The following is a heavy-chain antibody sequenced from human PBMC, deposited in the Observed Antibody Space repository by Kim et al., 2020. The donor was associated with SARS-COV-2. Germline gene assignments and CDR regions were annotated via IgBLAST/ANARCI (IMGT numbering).Heavy chain of an antibody. CDR2: IYSRGST. J-gene: IGHJ6*02. D-gene: IGHD3-22*01. Sequence: GGSLRLSCAASGFTVSSNYMRWIRQAPGKGLEWVSVIYSRGSTYYADSVKGRFTISRDNSKNTLYLQMNSLRAEDTAVYYCARTLGSRLLLRKWYYYGMDVWGQGTTVTVSS. V-gene: IGHV3-53*01. CDR1: GFTVSSNY. CDR3: ARTLGSRLLLRKWYYYGMDV.